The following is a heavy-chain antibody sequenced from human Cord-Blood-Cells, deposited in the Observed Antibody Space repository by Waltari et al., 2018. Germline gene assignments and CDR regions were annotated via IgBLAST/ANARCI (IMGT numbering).Heavy chain of an antibody. CDR3: ARRVGYCSSTSCYDAFDI. J-gene: IGHJ3*02. D-gene: IGHD2-2*01. V-gene: IGHV4-39*01. CDR1: VGSISSSSYS. Sequence: QLQLQESGPGLVKPSETLSLTCTVSVGSISSSSYSWGWLRQPPGKGLEWMGSIYYSGSTYYNPAIKSLVTISVDTSKNQFSLMLSSVTAADTAVYYCARRVGYCSSTSCYDAFDIWGQGTMVTVSS. CDR2: IYYSGST.